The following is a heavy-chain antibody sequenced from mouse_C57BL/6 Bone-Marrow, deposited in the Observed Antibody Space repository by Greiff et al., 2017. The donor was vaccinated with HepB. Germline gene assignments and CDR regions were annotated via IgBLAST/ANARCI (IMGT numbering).Heavy chain of an antibody. V-gene: IGHV1-81*01. J-gene: IGHJ1*03. Sequence: QVQLQQSGAELARPGASVKLSCKASGYTFTSYGISWVKQRTGQGLEWIGEIYPRSGNTYYNEKFKGKATLTVDKSSSTAYMELRSLTSEDSAVYFCARWDAGTRRVWYFDVWGTGTTVTVSS. CDR2: IYPRSGNT. CDR1: GYTFTSYG. CDR3: ARWDAGTRRVWYFDV. D-gene: IGHD4-1*01.